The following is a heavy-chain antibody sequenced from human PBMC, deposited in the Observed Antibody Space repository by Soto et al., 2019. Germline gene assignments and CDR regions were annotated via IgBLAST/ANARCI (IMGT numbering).Heavy chain of an antibody. J-gene: IGHJ4*02. Sequence: ASVKVSCKVSGYTLTELSMHWVRQAPGKGLEWMGGFDPEDGETIYAQKFQGRVTMTEDTSTDTAYMELSSLRSEDTAVYYCATDASVGYCSGGSCYAFDYWGQGTLVTSPQ. CDR2: FDPEDGET. CDR1: GYTLTELS. V-gene: IGHV1-24*01. CDR3: ATDASVGYCSGGSCYAFDY. D-gene: IGHD2-15*01.